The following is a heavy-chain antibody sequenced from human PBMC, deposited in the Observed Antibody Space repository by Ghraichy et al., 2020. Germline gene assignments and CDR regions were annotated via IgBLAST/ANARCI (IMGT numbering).Heavy chain of an antibody. CDR3: ARHVSRALVGTDFDS. CDR1: GGSISSSSHY. CDR2: FYYSGNT. V-gene: IGHV4-39*01. J-gene: IGHJ4*01. D-gene: IGHD4-23*01. Sequence: SETLSLTCTVSGGSISSSSHYWAWIRQPPGKGLEWIGSFYYSGNTYYNPSLKSRVTISVDTSQNQFSLTVNSVTAADSAFYYCARHVSRALVGTDFDSWGHGTLVTVSS.